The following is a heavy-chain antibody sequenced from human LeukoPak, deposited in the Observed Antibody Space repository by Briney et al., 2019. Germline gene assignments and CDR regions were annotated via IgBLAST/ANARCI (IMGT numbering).Heavy chain of an antibody. CDR2: IYHSGST. CDR1: GGSISSDGYS. CDR3: ARVRATGAFDI. V-gene: IGHV4-30-2*01. J-gene: IGHJ3*02. Sequence: SETLSLTCAVSGGSISSDGYSWSWIRQPPGKGLEWIGYIYHSGSTYSNPSLKSRVTISVDTSKNQFSLKLSSVTAADTAVYYCARVRATGAFDIWGQGTMVTVSS. D-gene: IGHD1-14*01.